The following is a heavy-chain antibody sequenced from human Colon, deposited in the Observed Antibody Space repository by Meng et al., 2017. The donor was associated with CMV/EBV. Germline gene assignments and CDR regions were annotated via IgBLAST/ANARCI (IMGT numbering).Heavy chain of an antibody. J-gene: IGHJ4*02. V-gene: IGHV1-46*01. CDR3: ARDQFGGALDH. CDR1: GYTITSYF. D-gene: IGHD3-16*01. CDR2: INPSGDST. Sequence: SCKTSGYTITSYFIHWVRQAPGHGLEWMGMINPSGDSTNYAQKFQGRVSLTSDTSTTTVYMELSSLKSEDTAVYFCARDQFGGALDHWGQGTLVTVSS.